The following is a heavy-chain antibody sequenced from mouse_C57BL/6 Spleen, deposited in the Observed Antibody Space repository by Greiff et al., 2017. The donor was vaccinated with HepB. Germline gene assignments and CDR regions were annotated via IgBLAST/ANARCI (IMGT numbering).Heavy chain of an antibody. CDR1: GYTFTDYY. Sequence: VQLQQSGPELVKPGASVKISCKASGYTFTDYYMNWVKQSHGKSLEWIGDINPNNGGTSYNQKFKGKATLTVDKSSSTAYMELRSLTSEDSAVYYCAREIDSSGYVDYFDYWGQGTTLTVSS. V-gene: IGHV1-26*01. D-gene: IGHD3-2*02. J-gene: IGHJ2*01. CDR2: INPNNGGT. CDR3: AREIDSSGYVDYFDY.